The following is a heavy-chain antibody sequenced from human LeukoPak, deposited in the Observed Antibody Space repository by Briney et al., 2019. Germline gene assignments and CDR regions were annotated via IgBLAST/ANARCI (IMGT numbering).Heavy chain of an antibody. CDR2: INPSGGST. J-gene: IGHJ6*02. CDR3: ARVELNYGMDV. Sequence: ASVKVSCKASGYTFTSYFMHWVRQAPGQGLEWMGIINPSGGSTSYAQKFQGRVTMTRATSTSTVYMELSSLRSEDTAVYYCARVELNYGMDVWGQGTTVNVSS. D-gene: IGHD1-7*01. V-gene: IGHV1-46*01. CDR1: GYTFTSYF.